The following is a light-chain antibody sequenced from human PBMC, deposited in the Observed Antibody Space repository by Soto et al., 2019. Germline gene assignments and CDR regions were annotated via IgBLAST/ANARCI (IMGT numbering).Light chain of an antibody. CDR3: PQYGISPYT. V-gene: IGKV3-20*01. CDR2: GAS. J-gene: IGKJ2*01. CDR1: QSVRSNY. Sequence: EIVLTQSPGTLSFSPGERATLSCRSSQSVRSNYLAWYQQKPGQAPRLLIYGASSRATGIPERFSGSGSGTDFTLIISRLEPEDFAVYYCPQYGISPYTFGQGAKLEIK.